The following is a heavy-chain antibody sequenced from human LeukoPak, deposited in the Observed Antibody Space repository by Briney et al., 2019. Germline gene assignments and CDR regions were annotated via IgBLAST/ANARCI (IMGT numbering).Heavy chain of an antibody. Sequence: GGSLRLSCAASGFTFSSHWMTWVRQAPGKGLEWVANIKEDGSKKNYVDSVKGRFTISRDNAKNSLYLQMNSLRAEDTAVYHCATPLDYYDSSGYHQGGDWGQGTLVTVSS. CDR2: IKEDGSKK. J-gene: IGHJ4*02. CDR3: ATPLDYYDSSGYHQGGD. D-gene: IGHD3-22*01. V-gene: IGHV3-7*03. CDR1: GFTFSSHW.